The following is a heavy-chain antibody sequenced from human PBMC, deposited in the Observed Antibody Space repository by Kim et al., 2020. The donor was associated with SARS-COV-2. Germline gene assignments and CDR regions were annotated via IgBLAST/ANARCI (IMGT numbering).Heavy chain of an antibody. J-gene: IGHJ4*02. V-gene: IGHV3-9*01. CDR3: AKSIDYDILTGPFDY. Sequence: DSVKGRFTISSDNAKNSLYLQMNSLRAEDTALYYCAKSIDYDILTGPFDYWGQGTLVTVSS. D-gene: IGHD3-9*01.